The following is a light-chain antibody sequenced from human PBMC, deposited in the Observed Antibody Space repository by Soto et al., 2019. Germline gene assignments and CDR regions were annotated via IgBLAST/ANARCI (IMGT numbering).Light chain of an antibody. Sequence: DIQMTQSPSSLSASLGDRVIITCRASQRISSCLNWYQQKPGKAPKLLIYDASDLGTGVPSRFSGSGSGTDFTFTINSLQPEDIATYYCQQYDNLPLTFGGGTKVDIK. J-gene: IGKJ4*01. CDR1: QRISSC. CDR2: DAS. CDR3: QQYDNLPLT. V-gene: IGKV1-33*01.